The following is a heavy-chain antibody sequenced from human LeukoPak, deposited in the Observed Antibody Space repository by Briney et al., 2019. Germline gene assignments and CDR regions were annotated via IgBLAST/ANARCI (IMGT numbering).Heavy chain of an antibody. CDR2: IYYSGST. CDR3: ARTVAGPYYYYGMDV. D-gene: IGHD6-19*01. CDR1: GGSISSYY. Sequence: TPSETLSPTCTVSGGSISSYYWSWIRQPPGKGLEWIGYIYYSGSTNYNPSLKSRVTISVDTSKNQFSLKLSSVTAADTAVYYCARTVAGPYYYYGMDVWGQGTTVTVSS. J-gene: IGHJ6*02. V-gene: IGHV4-59*01.